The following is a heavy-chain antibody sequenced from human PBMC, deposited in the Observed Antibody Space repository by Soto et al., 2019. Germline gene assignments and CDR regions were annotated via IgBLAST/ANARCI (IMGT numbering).Heavy chain of an antibody. Sequence: QVQLVQSGAEVKKPGSTVKVSCKSSGGTFSSYGISWVRQAPGQGLEWMGGIIPIFGTAKYAQKFQGRVTITADASTNTAYMELSSLRSDDTAAYYCTREMREAAYYYGMDVWGQGTRVTVSS. J-gene: IGHJ6*02. V-gene: IGHV1-69*01. D-gene: IGHD3-10*01. CDR1: GGTFSSYG. CDR3: TREMREAAYYYGMDV. CDR2: IIPIFGTA.